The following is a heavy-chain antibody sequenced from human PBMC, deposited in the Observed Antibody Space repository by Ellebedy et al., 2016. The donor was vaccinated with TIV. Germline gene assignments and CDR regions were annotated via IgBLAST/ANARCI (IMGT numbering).Heavy chain of an antibody. Sequence: GESLKISCAASGFTFSSYTINWVRQTPGKGLEWVSSISSSGSYLYYADSVKGRFTISRDNAKNSLYLQMNSLRTEDTAVYYCATDISMIMVVNGYFDYWGQGTLVTVSS. CDR2: ISSSGSYL. CDR3: ATDISMIMVVNGYFDY. CDR1: GFTFSSYT. V-gene: IGHV3-21*03. J-gene: IGHJ4*02. D-gene: IGHD3-22*01.